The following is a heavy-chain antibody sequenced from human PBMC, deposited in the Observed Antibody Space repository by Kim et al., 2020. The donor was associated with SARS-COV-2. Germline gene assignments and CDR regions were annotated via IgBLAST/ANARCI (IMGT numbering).Heavy chain of an antibody. CDR2: ISSSSTI. Sequence: GGSLRLSCAASGFTFSSYSMNWVRQAPGKGLEWVSYISSSSTIYYADSVKGRFTISRDNAKNSLYLQMNSLRDEDTAVYYCARASLWFGELSWFDPWGQG. CDR3: ARASLWFGELSWFDP. J-gene: IGHJ5*02. V-gene: IGHV3-48*02. D-gene: IGHD3-10*01. CDR1: GFTFSSYS.